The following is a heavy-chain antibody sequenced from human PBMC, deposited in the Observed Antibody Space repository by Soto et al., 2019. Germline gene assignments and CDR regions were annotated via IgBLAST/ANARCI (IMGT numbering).Heavy chain of an antibody. CDR2: IYPGDSDT. CDR1: GYSFTSYW. V-gene: IGHV5-51*01. J-gene: IGHJ4*02. D-gene: IGHD6-19*01. Sequence: GESLKISCKGSGYSFTSYWIGWVRQMPGKGLEWMGIIYPGDSDTRYSPSFQGQVTISADKSISTAYLQWSSLKASDTAMYYCARHVYSSGWYYEFDYWGQGTLVTVSS. CDR3: ARHVYSSGWYYEFDY.